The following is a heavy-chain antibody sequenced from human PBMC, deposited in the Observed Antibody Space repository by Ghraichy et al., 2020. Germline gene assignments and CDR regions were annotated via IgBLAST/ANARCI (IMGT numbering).Heavy chain of an antibody. CDR1: GFTFSSYS. V-gene: IGHV3-21*01. J-gene: IGHJ6*02. D-gene: IGHD3-3*01. CDR3: ARGAIFGVVMSSYGMDV. CDR2: ISSSSSYI. Sequence: GGSLRLSCAASGFTFSSYSMNWVRQAPGKGLEWVSSISSSSSYIYYADSVKGRFTISRDNAKNSLYLQMNSLRAEDTAVYYCARGAIFGVVMSSYGMDVWGQGTTVTVSS.